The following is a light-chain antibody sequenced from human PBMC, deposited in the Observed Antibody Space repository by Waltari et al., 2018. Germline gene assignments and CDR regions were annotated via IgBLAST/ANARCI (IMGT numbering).Light chain of an antibody. CDR2: DAS. V-gene: IGKV1-33*01. Sequence: DIQMTQSPSSLSAFVEARVTITCQASQDIKNYLNWYQQKPGKAPKALIYDASKLETGVPSRFSGSGYGTDFTLTLSSLQPEDIATYYCQQYDNLPITFGQGTRLEIK. CDR1: QDIKNY. CDR3: QQYDNLPIT. J-gene: IGKJ5*01.